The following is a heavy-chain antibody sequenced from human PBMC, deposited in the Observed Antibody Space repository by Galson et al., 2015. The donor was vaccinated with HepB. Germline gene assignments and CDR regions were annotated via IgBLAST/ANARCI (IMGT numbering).Heavy chain of an antibody. CDR2: VSYDGISK. V-gene: IGHV3-30*18. CDR3: AKDRLMLASYYFYYGMDV. J-gene: IGHJ6*02. CDR1: GFSFSKHG. D-gene: IGHD3-16*01. Sequence: SLRLSCAASGFSFSKHGIHWVRQAPGKGLEWLAVVSYDGISKYYADSVKGRFTISRNNSENMAFLQMSSLRGEDTAVYYCAKDRLMLASYYFYYGMDVWGQGTTVIVSS.